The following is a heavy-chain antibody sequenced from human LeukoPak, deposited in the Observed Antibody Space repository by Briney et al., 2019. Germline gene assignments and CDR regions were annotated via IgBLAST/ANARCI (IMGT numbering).Heavy chain of an antibody. Sequence: GGSLRLSCAASGFTFSSYSMNWVRQAPGKGLEWVSSISSSSNYIYYADSVKGRFTISRDNAKNSLYLQMNSLRAEDTAVYYCARDWVVTTRYFDLWGRGTLVTVSS. D-gene: IGHD2-21*02. J-gene: IGHJ2*01. V-gene: IGHV3-21*01. CDR3: ARDWVVTTRYFDL. CDR1: GFTFSSYS. CDR2: ISSSSNYI.